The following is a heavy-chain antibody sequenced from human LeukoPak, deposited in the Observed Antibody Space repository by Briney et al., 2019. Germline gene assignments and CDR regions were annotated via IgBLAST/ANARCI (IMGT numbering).Heavy chain of an antibody. D-gene: IGHD2-21*01. Sequence: GGSLRLSCVGSGFTFRGHAMSWVRQAPEKGLEFVSGIYENGGTTYYADSVRGRFSISRDNSKNTLYLLMDSLRGEDTAVYYCAKDFRIGYSAHFDYWGQGALVTVSS. V-gene: IGHV3-23*01. CDR3: AKDFRIGYSAHFDY. J-gene: IGHJ4*02. CDR1: GFTFRGHA. CDR2: IYENGGTT.